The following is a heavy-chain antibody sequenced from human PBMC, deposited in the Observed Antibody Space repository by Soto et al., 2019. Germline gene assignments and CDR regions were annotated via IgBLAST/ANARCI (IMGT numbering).Heavy chain of an antibody. Sequence: QVQLVQSGAEVKKPGSSVKVSCKASGGTFSSYAISWVRQAPGQGLEWMGGIIPIFGTANYAQKFQGRVTITADESTSTAYMELSSLRSEDTAVYYCARDRRAVATIDGYYYGMDVWGQGTTVTVSS. CDR1: GGTFSSYA. J-gene: IGHJ6*02. CDR2: IIPIFGTA. D-gene: IGHD5-12*01. V-gene: IGHV1-69*01. CDR3: ARDRRAVATIDGYYYGMDV.